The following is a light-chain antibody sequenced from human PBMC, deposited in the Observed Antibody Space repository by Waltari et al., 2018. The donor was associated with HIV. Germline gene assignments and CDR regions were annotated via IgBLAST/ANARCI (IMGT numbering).Light chain of an antibody. CDR3: ESADNSGTYWV. CDR2: KDS. V-gene: IGLV3-25*03. Sequence: SYELTQPPSVSVSPGQTAKITCSGDALPSQYAHWFQHKPGQAPLLVISKDSQRPSGIPERFSGSHSGTTVTLTSSGVQAEDEADYYCESADNSGTYWVFGGGTKLTVL. CDR1: ALPSQY. J-gene: IGLJ3*02.